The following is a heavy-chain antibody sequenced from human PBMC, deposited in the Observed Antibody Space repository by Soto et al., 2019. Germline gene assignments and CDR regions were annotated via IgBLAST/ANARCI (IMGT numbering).Heavy chain of an antibody. CDR1: GFTFSSYG. CDR3: AKDLSSSTIRYYYYYGMDV. J-gene: IGHJ6*02. V-gene: IGHV3-30*18. CDR2: ISYDGSNK. D-gene: IGHD6-6*01. Sequence: GGSLRLSRAASGFTFSSYGMHWVRQAPGKGLEWVAVISYDGSNKYYADSVKGRFTISRDNSKNTLYLQMNSLRAEDTAVYYCAKDLSSSTIRYYYYYGMDVWGQGTTVTVSS.